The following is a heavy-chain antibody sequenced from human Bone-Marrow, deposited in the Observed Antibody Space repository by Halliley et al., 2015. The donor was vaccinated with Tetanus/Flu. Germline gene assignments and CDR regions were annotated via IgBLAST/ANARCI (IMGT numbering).Heavy chain of an antibody. CDR2: IYPDDSDT. Sequence: QLVQSGAEAKKPGESLKISCKGSGYTFSDHWIAWVRQMPGKGLEWMGIIYPDDSDTTYSPSFRGQVTISVDKSITTAYLQWSSLKASDTAMYYCARRRSGGWFFDYWGQGTLVTVSS. J-gene: IGHJ4*02. CDR3: ARRRSGGWFFDY. D-gene: IGHD6-19*01. V-gene: IGHV5-51*01. CDR1: GYTFSDHW.